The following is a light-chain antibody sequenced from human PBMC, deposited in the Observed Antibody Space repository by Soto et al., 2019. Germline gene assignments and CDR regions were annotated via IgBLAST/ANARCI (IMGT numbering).Light chain of an antibody. CDR2: DAS. V-gene: IGKV3-11*01. CDR1: QSVDNY. CDR3: QQYGSSSWT. J-gene: IGKJ1*01. Sequence: EIVLTQSPATLSLSPGERATLSCRASQSVDNYLVWYQQKPGQAPTLLIDDASNRATGIPARFSGSGSGTDFTLTISRLEPEDFAVYYCQQYGSSSWTFGQGTKVDI.